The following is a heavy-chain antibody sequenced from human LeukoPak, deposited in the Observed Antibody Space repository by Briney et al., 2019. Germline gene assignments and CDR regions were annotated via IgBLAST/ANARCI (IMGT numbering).Heavy chain of an antibody. CDR2: TYYRSKWYN. CDR1: GDSVSSNSAA. CDR3: ARVYCSGGSCSNWFDP. J-gene: IGHJ5*02. D-gene: IGHD2-15*01. V-gene: IGHV6-1*01. Sequence: SQTLSLTCAISGDSVSSNSAAWNWIRQSPSRGLEWLGRTYYRSKWYNDYAVSVKSRITIHPDTSKNQFSLQLNSVTPEDTAVYYCARVYCSGGSCSNWFDPWGQGTLVTVSS.